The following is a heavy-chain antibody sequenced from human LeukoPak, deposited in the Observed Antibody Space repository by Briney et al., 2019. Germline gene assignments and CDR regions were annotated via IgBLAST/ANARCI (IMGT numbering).Heavy chain of an antibody. CDR2: ISAYNGNT. D-gene: IGHD6-19*01. CDR3: ARGIGYSSGWYDGWFDP. CDR1: GYAFTSYG. V-gene: IGHV1-18*01. J-gene: IGHJ5*02. Sequence: ASVKVSCKASGYAFTSYGISWVRQAPGQGLEWMGWISAYNGNTNYAQNLQGRVTMTTDTSTSTAYMELRSLRSDDTAMYYCARGIGYSSGWYDGWFDPWGQGTLVTVSS.